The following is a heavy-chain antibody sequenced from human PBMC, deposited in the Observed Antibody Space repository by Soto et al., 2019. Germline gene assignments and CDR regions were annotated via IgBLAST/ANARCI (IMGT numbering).Heavy chain of an antibody. CDR3: SSCSGGACHKIYGMDV. CDR2: ISPSSGHI. V-gene: IGHV3-21*06. CDR1: GFTFSSCT. D-gene: IGHD2-15*01. J-gene: IGHJ6*02. Sequence: EVHLVESGGGLVKPGGSLRLSCAVSGFTFSSCTMNWVRQAPGKGLEWVSSISPSSGHIYYADSVKGRFTISRDNAKNSTFLQMNSLRGEDTALYYCSSCSGGACHKIYGMDVWCQGTKVTGSS.